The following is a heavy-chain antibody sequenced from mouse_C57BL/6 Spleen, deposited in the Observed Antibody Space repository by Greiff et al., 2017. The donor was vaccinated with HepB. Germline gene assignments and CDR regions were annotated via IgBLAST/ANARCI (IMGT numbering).Heavy chain of an antibody. CDR3: ARVDYERNYFDY. CDR2: ISDGGSYT. V-gene: IGHV5-4*01. J-gene: IGHJ2*01. CDR1: GFTFSSDA. D-gene: IGHD2-4*01. Sequence: EVQLVESGGGLVKPGGSLKLSCAASGFTFSSDAMSWVRQTPEKRLEWVATISDGGSYTYYPDNVKGRFTISRDNAKNNLYLQMSHLKSEDTAMYYCARVDYERNYFDYWGQGTTLTVSS.